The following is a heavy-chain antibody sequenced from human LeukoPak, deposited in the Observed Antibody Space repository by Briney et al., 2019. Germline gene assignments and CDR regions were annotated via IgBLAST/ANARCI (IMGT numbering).Heavy chain of an antibody. CDR2: ISYDGSNK. CDR3: ARVSWVPAAIRFDYYYYMDV. V-gene: IGHV3-30-3*01. Sequence: GGSLRLSCAASGFTFSSYAMHWVRQAPGKGLEWVAVISYDGSNKYYADSVKGRFTISRDNSKNTLYLQMNSLRAEDTAVYYCARVSWVPAAIRFDYYYYMDVWGKGTTVTVSS. CDR1: GFTFSSYA. D-gene: IGHD2-2*02. J-gene: IGHJ6*03.